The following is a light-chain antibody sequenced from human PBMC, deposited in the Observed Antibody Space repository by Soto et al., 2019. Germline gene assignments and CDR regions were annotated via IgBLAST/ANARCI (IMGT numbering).Light chain of an antibody. CDR1: SSDVGGYNY. CDR3: SSYTSSSPYV. V-gene: IGLV2-14*01. J-gene: IGLJ1*01. CDR2: DVS. Sequence: QSALTQPASVSGSPGQSITISCTGTSSDVGGYNYVSWYQQHPGKAPKLMIYDVSNRPSGVSNRFSGSKSGNTASLTISGLQADDEAYYCCSSYTSSSPYVFGTGTKVTVL.